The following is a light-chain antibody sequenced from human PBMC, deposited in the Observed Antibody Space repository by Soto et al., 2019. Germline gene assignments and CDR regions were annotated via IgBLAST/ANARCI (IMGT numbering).Light chain of an antibody. CDR1: QSVSGN. CDR2: GAS. V-gene: IGKV3-15*01. J-gene: IGKJ1*01. Sequence: EIVMTQSPATLSVSPGERATLSCRASQSVSGNLAWYQQKPGQAPRLLIYGASTRATGIPARFSGSGSGTEFTLTISSRQSEDFAVYYCQQYNNWPRTFGQGTKGDIK. CDR3: QQYNNWPRT.